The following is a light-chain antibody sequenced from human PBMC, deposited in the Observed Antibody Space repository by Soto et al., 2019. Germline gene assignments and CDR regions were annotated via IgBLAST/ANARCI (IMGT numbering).Light chain of an antibody. CDR2: DAS. J-gene: IGKJ3*01. V-gene: IGKV3-11*01. CDR1: QSVSSY. Sequence: EIVLTQSPATLSLSPGERATLSCRASQSVSSYLAWYQQTAGQAPRLLIYDASNRATGIPARFSGSGSGTDFTLTISSLEPEDFAVYYCKQRSNWPPLFGPGTKVDIK. CDR3: KQRSNWPPL.